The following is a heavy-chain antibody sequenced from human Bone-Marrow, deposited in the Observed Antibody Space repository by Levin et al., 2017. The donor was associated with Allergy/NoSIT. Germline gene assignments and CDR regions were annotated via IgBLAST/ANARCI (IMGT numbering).Heavy chain of an antibody. Sequence: AGGSLRLSCTVSGGSISSYYWSWIRQPPGKGLEWIGYIYYSGSTNYNPSLKSRVTISVDTSKNQFSLKLSSVTAADTAVYYCAGTDGLGELSLLTMDYYYYGMDVWGQGTTVTVSS. V-gene: IGHV4-59*01. D-gene: IGHD3-16*02. CDR2: IYYSGST. J-gene: IGHJ6*02. CDR3: AGTDGLGELSLLTMDYYYYGMDV. CDR1: GGSISSYY.